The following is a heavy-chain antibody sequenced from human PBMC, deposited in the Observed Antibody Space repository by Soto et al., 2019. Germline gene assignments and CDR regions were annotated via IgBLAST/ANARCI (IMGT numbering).Heavy chain of an antibody. D-gene: IGHD2-2*01. CDR3: ARRWYCGGTSCQKYFDY. Sequence: SETLSLTCTVSGDSISSSSYYWGWIRQPPGKGLEWIASIFYSGITYFNPSLTSRVTISVDTSNKQLSLKLSSVTAADTAVYYCARRWYCGGTSCQKYFDYWGQGTLVTVS. CDR2: IFYSGIT. V-gene: IGHV4-39*01. CDR1: GDSISSSSYY. J-gene: IGHJ4*02.